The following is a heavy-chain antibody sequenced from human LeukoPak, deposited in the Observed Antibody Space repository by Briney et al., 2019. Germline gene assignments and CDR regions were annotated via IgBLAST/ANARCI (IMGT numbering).Heavy chain of an antibody. CDR3: ARWNGIRLWFRSNWFDP. D-gene: IGHD5-18*01. CDR2: ISYDGSNE. CDR1: GFSFSSYA. V-gene: IGHV3-30*01. J-gene: IGHJ5*02. Sequence: GRSLRLSCAACGFSFSSYAMHWVRQAPGTGLEWVAVISYDGSNEYYADFVKGRFTISRDNSKNTLYLQRNSLRAEDTAVFHCARWNGIRLWFRSNWFDPWGQGTLVTVSS.